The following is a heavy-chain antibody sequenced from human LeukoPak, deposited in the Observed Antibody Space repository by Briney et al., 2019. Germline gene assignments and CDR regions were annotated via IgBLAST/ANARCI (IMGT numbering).Heavy chain of an antibody. CDR1: GSSITTYTH. J-gene: IGHJ4*02. V-gene: IGHV4-38-2*02. CDR3: ARLLHVVKYFDY. D-gene: IGHD3-22*01. Sequence: SETLSLTCTVSGSSITTYTHWGWIRQSPGKGLEWIASIHHTGNTYYNPSLKSRVTISVDTSKNQFSLKLSSVTAADTAVYYCARLLHVVKYFDYWGQGTLVTVSS. CDR2: IHHTGNT.